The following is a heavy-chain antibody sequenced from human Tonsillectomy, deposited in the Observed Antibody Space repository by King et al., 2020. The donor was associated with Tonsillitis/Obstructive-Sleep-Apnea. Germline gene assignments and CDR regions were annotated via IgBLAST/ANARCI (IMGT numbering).Heavy chain of an antibody. J-gene: IGHJ6*03. CDR2: IDWDDDK. Sequence: TLKESGPALVKPTQTLTLTCTFSGFSLSTSAMCVCWIRQPPGKALEWLARIDWDDDKYYRTSLKTRLTISKDTSKNQVVLTMTNMDPVDTATYYCARAPLGDYPNYYMDVWGKGTTVTVSS. V-gene: IGHV2-70*11. CDR3: ARAPLGDYPNYYMDV. CDR1: GFSLSTSAMC. D-gene: IGHD4-17*01.